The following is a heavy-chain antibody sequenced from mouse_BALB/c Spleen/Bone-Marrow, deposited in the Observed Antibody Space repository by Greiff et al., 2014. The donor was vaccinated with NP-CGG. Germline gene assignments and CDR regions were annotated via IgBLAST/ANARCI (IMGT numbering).Heavy chain of an antibody. CDR3: ARHKWAMDY. D-gene: IGHD1-3*01. CDR2: IYPGNVNT. V-gene: IGHV1S56*01. J-gene: IGHJ4*01. CDR1: GYTFTSYY. Sequence: VNVVESGPELVKPGASVRISCKASGYTFTSYYIHWVKQRPGQGLEWIGWIYPGNVNTKYNEKFKVKATLTADKSSSTAYMQLSSLTSEDSAVYICARHKWAMDYWGQGTSVTVSS.